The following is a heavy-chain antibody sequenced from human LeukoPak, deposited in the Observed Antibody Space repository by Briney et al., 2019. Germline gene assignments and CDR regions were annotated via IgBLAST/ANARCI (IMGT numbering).Heavy chain of an antibody. Sequence: ASVKVSCKASGGTFSSYAISWVRQAPGQGLEWMGGIIPIFGTANYAQKFQGRVTITTDESTSTAYMELSSLRSEDTAVYYCATINWNYSIGFEYWSQGTLVTVSS. V-gene: IGHV1-69*05. J-gene: IGHJ4*02. CDR3: ATINWNYSIGFEY. D-gene: IGHD1-7*01. CDR1: GGTFSSYA. CDR2: IIPIFGTA.